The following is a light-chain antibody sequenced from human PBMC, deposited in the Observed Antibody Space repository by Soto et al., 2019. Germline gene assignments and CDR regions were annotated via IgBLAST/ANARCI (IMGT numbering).Light chain of an antibody. J-gene: IGKJ2*01. CDR2: GAS. V-gene: IGKV3-20*01. CDR1: QSVSSTY. Sequence: EIVLTQSPGTLSLSPGERATLSCRASQSVSSTYLAWYQQNPGQAPRLLIYGASSRATGIPDRFSGSGSGTDFTLTISRLEPEDVAVYVCQQYGSSSYTFGQGTKLEIK. CDR3: QQYGSSSYT.